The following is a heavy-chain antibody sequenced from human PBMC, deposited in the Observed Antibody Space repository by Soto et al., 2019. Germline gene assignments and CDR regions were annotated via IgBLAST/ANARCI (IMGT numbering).Heavy chain of an antibody. D-gene: IGHD1-1*01. CDR2: IYYSGNT. Sequence: PSETLSLTCTVSGGSISSSSYYWGWIRQPPGKGLEWIGYIYYSGNTNYNPSLKSRVTISVDTSKNQFSLKLSSVTAADTAVYYCARDQGTSLDVWGQGTTVTVSS. J-gene: IGHJ6*02. V-gene: IGHV4-61*01. CDR3: ARDQGTSLDV. CDR1: GGSISSSSYY.